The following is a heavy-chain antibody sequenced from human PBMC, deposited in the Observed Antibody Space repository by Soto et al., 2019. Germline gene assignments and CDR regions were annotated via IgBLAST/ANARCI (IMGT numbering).Heavy chain of an antibody. D-gene: IGHD2-8*01. V-gene: IGHV4-31*03. CDR3: AGKPNALSYFDY. Sequence: TLSLTCTVSGGSITSGAYYWSWIRQHPGKGLEWIGYIYYSGSTYYNPSLKSRVTISVDTSKNQFSLKLNSVTAADTAVYFCAGKPNALSYFDYWGQGALVTVSS. CDR1: GGSITSGAYY. J-gene: IGHJ4*02. CDR2: IYYSGST.